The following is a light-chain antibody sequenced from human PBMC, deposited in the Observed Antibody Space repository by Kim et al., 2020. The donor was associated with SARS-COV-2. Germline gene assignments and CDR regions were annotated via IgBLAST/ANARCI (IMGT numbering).Light chain of an antibody. CDR2: GAS. Sequence: LSPGVRASLSRRASQSVSSAYLAWYQQKPGQAPRLLIYGASNRAAGIPDRFSGSGSGTDFTLTISRLEPEDFAVFYCQQYGDAPYTFGQGTKLEI. CDR1: QSVSSAY. CDR3: QQYGDAPYT. J-gene: IGKJ2*01. V-gene: IGKV3-20*01.